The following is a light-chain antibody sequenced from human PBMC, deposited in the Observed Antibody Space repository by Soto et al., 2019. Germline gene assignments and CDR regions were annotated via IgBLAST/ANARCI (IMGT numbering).Light chain of an antibody. CDR2: DVT. V-gene: IGLV2-14*03. CDR1: SRDVGDYKY. J-gene: IGLJ3*02. CDR3: SSYTMSSIGV. Sequence: QSALTQPASVSGSPGQSITISCTGTSRDVGDYKYVSWYQHHPGKAPQLMIYDVTNRPSGVSDRFSGSKSGNTASLTISGLQAEDEADYYCSSYTMSSIGVFGGGTKLTVL.